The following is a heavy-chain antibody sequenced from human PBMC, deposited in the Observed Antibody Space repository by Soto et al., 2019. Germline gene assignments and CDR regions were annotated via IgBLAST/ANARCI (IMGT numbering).Heavy chain of an antibody. D-gene: IGHD4-4*01. CDR3: ARVATGNRYFDY. J-gene: IGHJ4*02. CDR2: ISGGST. Sequence: GGSLRLSCEASGFTFSSYGMSWTRQAPGRGLEWVSDISGGSTYYADSVKGRFTISRDNSRNTLYLQINTLRAEDTAIYYCARVATGNRYFDYWGQGTLVTVPQ. V-gene: IGHV3-23*01. CDR1: GFTFSSYG.